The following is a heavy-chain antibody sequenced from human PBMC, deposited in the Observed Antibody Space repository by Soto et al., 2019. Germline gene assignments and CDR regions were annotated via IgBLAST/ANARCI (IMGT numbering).Heavy chain of an antibody. D-gene: IGHD6-13*01. CDR2: IWYDGSNK. CDR3: AREGYSSWHYYGMDV. Sequence: SLRLSCAASGFTFSSYGMHWVRQAPGKGLEWVAVIWYDGSNKYYADSVKGRFTISRDNSKNTLYLQMNSLRAEDTAVYYCAREGYSSWHYYGMDVWGQGTTVTVSS. V-gene: IGHV3-33*01. CDR1: GFTFSSYG. J-gene: IGHJ6*02.